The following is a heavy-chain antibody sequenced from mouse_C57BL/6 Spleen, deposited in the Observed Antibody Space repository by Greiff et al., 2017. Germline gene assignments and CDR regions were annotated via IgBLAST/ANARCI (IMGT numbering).Heavy chain of an antibody. CDR3: ARGDYYGPWFAY. Sequence: VQLQQSGPGLVAPSQSLSITCTVSGFSLTSYAISWVRQPPGKGLEWLGVIWTGGGTNYNSALKSRLSISKDNSKSQVFLKMNNLQTDDTARYYCARGDYYGPWFAYWGQGTLVTVSA. CDR1: GFSLTSYA. CDR2: IWTGGGT. D-gene: IGHD1-1*01. J-gene: IGHJ3*01. V-gene: IGHV2-9-1*01.